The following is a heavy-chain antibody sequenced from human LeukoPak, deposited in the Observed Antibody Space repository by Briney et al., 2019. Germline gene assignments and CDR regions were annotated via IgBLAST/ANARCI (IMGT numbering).Heavy chain of an antibody. CDR3: AREENRGWGAFEI. CDR2: ISTHNDNE. Sequence: ASVKVSCKSSGYVFNRYAISWVRQTPGQGLEWMGWISTHNDNEKYSQKLQGRVTMTTDTSTTTAYMEARSLRSDDTAVYYCAREENRGWGAFEIWGQGTMVTVSS. J-gene: IGHJ3*02. CDR1: GYVFNRYA. D-gene: IGHD6-19*01. V-gene: IGHV1-18*01.